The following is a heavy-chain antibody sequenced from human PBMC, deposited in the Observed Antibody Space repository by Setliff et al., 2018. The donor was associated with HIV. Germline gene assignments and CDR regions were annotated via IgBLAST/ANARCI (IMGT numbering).Heavy chain of an antibody. CDR1: GGSMSRFY. CDR3: ARGFSGDYLFTGYLDV. V-gene: IGHV4-59*12. D-gene: IGHD3-22*01. J-gene: IGHJ6*03. CDR2: VYSTGSI. Sequence: PSETLSLTCTVSGGSMSRFYWTWIRQPPGKGLEWIGFVYSTGSINYSPSFRGRPTISLDTSENQFSLKLSSVTAADTAFYYCARGFSGDYLFTGYLDVWGKGTTVTVSS.